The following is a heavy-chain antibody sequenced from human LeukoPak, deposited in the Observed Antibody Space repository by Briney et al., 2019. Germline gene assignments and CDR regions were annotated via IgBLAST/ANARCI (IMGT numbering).Heavy chain of an antibody. CDR1: GGTLSSYA. CDR2: IIPILGIA. Sequence: SVKVSCKASGGTLSSYAISWVRQAPGQGLEWMGRIIPILGIANYAQKFQGRVTITADKSTSTAYMELSSLRSEDTAVYYCARHASGSTSSFYGMDVWGQGTTVTVSS. V-gene: IGHV1-69*04. D-gene: IGHD2-2*01. CDR3: ARHASGSTSSFYGMDV. J-gene: IGHJ6*02.